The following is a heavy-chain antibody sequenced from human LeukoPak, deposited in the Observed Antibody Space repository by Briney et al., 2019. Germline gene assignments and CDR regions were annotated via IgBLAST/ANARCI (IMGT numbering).Heavy chain of an antibody. CDR2: FYYSGST. V-gene: IGHV4-39*01. J-gene: IGHJ4*02. CDR3: ARHHRGDGYNSFDY. CDR1: GGSISSSSYY. D-gene: IGHD5-24*01. Sequence: KTSETLSLTCTVSGGSISSSSYYRGWIRQPPGKGLEWIGSFYYSGSTYYNPSLKSRVTISVDTSKNQFSLKLSSVTAADTAVYYCARHHRGDGYNSFDYWGQGTLVTVSS.